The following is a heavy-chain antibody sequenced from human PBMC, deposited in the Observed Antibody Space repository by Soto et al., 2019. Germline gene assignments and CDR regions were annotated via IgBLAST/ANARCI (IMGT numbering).Heavy chain of an antibody. CDR1: GYTLTCYY. V-gene: IGHV1-2*02. Sequence: VKVSRKASGYTLTCYYMHWVRHSPGQGVEWTGWINPNSGGTNYAQKFQGRVTMTRDTSISTAYRELSRLRSDDTAVYYCASVPPLTILGVPLEHRMDVWAKATTLTASS. CDR3: ASVPPLTILGVPLEHRMDV. CDR2: INPNSGGT. J-gene: IGHJ6*04. D-gene: IGHD3-3*01.